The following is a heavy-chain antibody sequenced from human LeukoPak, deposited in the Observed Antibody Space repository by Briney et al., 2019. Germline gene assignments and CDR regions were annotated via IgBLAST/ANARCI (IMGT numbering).Heavy chain of an antibody. CDR2: INGASNDI. Sequence: ASVKVSCKASGYTFPSYTIHWVRQAPGQRLEWMGWINGASNDIRYLQKFQGRVTFTRDTSASTAYMELSSLRSEDTAIYYCVRQCSSSCFDYWGQGTLVTVSS. CDR3: VRQCSSSCFDY. V-gene: IGHV1-3*01. D-gene: IGHD2-2*01. CDR1: GYTFPSYT. J-gene: IGHJ4*02.